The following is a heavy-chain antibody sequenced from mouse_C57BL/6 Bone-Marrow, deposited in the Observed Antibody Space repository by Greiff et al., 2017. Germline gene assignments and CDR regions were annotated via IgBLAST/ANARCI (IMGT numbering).Heavy chain of an antibody. D-gene: IGHD2-2*01. J-gene: IGHJ3*01. CDR1: GYTFTSYW. Sequence: QVQLQQSGAELVKPGASVKVSCKASGYTFTSYWMPWVKQRPGQGLEWIGRIHPSDSDTNYTQKFKGKATLTVDKSSSTAYMQLSSLEAEDSAVYYCAITLYYGYDGGVADWGQGTLVTVSA. V-gene: IGHV1-74*01. CDR3: AITLYYGYDGGVAD. CDR2: IHPSDSDT.